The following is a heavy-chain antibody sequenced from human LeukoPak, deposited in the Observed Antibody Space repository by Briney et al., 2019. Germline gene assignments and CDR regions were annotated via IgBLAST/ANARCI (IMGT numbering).Heavy chain of an antibody. J-gene: IGHJ4*02. CDR1: RFTFSAYW. CDR3: ARGGFGYVYFDY. D-gene: IGHD2-8*01. CDR2: IKGVGGEK. Sequence: GGSLRLSPAASRFTFSAYWMSWVRHAPGKGLEWVAHIKGVGGEKYSVDSLKGRFTISTDNAKSSLYLQMNSLRAEDTALYYCARGGFGYVYFDYWGQGNLVTVSS. V-gene: IGHV3-7*01.